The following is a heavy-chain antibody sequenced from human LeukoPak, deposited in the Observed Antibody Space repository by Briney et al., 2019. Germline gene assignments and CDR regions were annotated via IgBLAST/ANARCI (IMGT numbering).Heavy chain of an antibody. J-gene: IGHJ4*02. CDR2: INPTSRNT. V-gene: IGHV1-18*01. D-gene: IGHD3-3*01. CDR1: GYTFTSYG. Sequence: GASVKVSCKASGYTFTSYGISWVRQAPGQGLEWMGWINPTSRNTNSAPRFQGRISLTSDTSISTAYMELTNLTSDDTAIYYCARWGGYFSDWGQGTLVSVSS. CDR3: ARWGGYFSD.